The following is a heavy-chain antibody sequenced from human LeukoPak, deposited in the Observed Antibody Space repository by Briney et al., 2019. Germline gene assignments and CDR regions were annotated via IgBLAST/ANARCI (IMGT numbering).Heavy chain of an antibody. CDR1: GFIFTSYA. V-gene: IGHV3-23*01. Sequence: TGGSLRLSCAASGFIFTSYAMSWVRQAPGKGLEWVSGISGSGGSTYYADSVKGRFTISRDNSKNTLYLQMNSLRPEDTAVYYCTMNDDAFDIWGQGTLVTVSS. CDR2: ISGSGGST. CDR3: TMNDDAFDI. J-gene: IGHJ3*02. D-gene: IGHD3-22*01.